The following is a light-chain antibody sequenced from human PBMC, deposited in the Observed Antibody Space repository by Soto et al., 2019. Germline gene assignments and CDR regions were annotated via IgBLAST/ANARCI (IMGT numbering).Light chain of an antibody. V-gene: IGKV1-5*03. CDR2: KAS. CDR1: QGISSY. J-gene: IGKJ4*01. CDR3: QQYNSYSPLT. Sequence: DLQLTQSPSFLSASLGDRVTITCRASQGISSYLAWYQQKPRKAPKLLIYKASDLESGVPSRFRGSGSGTDFTPTISSLQPDDFATYYCQQYNSYSPLTCGGGTKVDIK.